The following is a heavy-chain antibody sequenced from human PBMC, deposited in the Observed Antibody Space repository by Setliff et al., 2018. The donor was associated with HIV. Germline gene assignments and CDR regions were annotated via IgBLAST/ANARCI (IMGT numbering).Heavy chain of an antibody. J-gene: IGHJ6*03. CDR2: ISGSGGYT. V-gene: IGHV3-23*01. CDR1: GFTFSSYA. D-gene: IGHD2-15*01. CDR3: ARLLDYYYMDV. Sequence: LRLSCAASGFTFSSYAMSWVRQAPGKGLEWVSAISGSGGYTYYPDSVKGRFTISRDNSKNTLYLQMNSLIAEDTAVYYCARLLDYYYMDVWGKGTTVTVSS.